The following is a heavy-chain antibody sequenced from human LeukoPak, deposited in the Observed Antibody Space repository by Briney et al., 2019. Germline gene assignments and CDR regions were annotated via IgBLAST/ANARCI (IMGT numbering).Heavy chain of an antibody. CDR3: AQERDRRGYFDY. V-gene: IGHV3-30*02. CDR1: GFTFSTYG. Sequence: GGSLRLSCAVSGFTFSTYGMHWVRQARGKGVEWVTFILSDRNEKYYAHSVQGRFPISTDNSKSTLYLQMNSLRAEDTAVYYCAQERDRRGYFDYWGQGTLVTVSS. D-gene: IGHD2-15*01. J-gene: IGHJ4*02. CDR2: ILSDRNEK.